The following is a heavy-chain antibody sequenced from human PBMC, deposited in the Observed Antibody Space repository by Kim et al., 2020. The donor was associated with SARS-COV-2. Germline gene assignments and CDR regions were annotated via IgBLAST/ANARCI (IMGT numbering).Heavy chain of an antibody. J-gene: IGHJ4*02. Sequence: PSFQGHVTISADKSISTAYLQWSSLKASDTAMYYCARQADYGDYVLTDYWGQGTLVTVSS. D-gene: IGHD4-17*01. V-gene: IGHV5-10-1*01. CDR3: ARQADYGDYVLTDY.